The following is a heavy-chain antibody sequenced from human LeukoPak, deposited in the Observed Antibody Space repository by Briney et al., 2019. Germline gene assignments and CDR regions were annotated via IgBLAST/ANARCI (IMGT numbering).Heavy chain of an antibody. CDR1: GGTFSSYA. Sequence: ASVNLSCTASGGTFSSYAISWVRQAPRQGLEWMGGIIPIFGTANYAHNFQGRVTITTDESTSTAYMELSSLRSEDTAVYYCARDLIPYCSSTSCPEVVGNWFDPWGQGTLVTVSS. V-gene: IGHV1-69*05. J-gene: IGHJ5*02. CDR2: IIPIFGTA. CDR3: ARDLIPYCSSTSCPEVVGNWFDP. D-gene: IGHD2-2*01.